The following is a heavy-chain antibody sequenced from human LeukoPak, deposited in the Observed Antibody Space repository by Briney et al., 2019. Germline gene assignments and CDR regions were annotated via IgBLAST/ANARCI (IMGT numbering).Heavy chain of an antibody. CDR3: ARDDYYDSSAYRENPFDV. CDR2: IIPILGTT. J-gene: IGHJ3*01. CDR1: GDTFSSYA. V-gene: IGHV1-69*01. Sequence: SVKVSCKASGDTFSSYAISWLRQAPGQGLEWMGGIIPILGTTNYAQKFQGRVTITADESTSTLYMELRSLRSEGTAIYYCARDDYYDSSAYRENPFDVWGQGTMVTVSS. D-gene: IGHD3-22*01.